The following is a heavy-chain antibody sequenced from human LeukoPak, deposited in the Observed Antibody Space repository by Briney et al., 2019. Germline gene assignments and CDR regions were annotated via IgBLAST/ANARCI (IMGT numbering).Heavy chain of an antibody. CDR2: IFPDGQT. V-gene: IGHV3-53*01. CDR1: GLTVNDNY. J-gene: IGHJ4*02. Sequence: PGGSLRLSCTLSGLTVNDNYMSGVRQAPGKGLEWVSLIFPDGQTYYADFVQGRFSISRDMSRNALFLDMSSLRAEDTAVFFCARANPVYGDFDYWGQGTLVTVSS. D-gene: IGHD4-17*01. CDR3: ARANPVYGDFDY.